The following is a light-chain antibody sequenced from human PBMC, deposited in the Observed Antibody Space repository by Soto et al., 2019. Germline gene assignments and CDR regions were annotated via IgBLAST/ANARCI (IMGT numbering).Light chain of an antibody. CDR2: GAS. J-gene: IGKJ3*01. CDR3: QQYNNWPPVT. Sequence: EIVMTQSPATLSVSPGERATLSCRASQSVSSNLAWYQQKPGQAPRLLIYGASTRATGIPARFSGSGSGTEFTLTISSLQSEDFSVYYCQQYNNWPPVTFGRGTKVDIK. CDR1: QSVSSN. V-gene: IGKV3-15*01.